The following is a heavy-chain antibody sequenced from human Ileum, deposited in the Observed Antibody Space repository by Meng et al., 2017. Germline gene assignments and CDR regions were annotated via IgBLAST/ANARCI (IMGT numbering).Heavy chain of an antibody. CDR3: ARDWLGNYFDY. V-gene: IGHV3-33*01. Sequence: GGSLRLSCAASGFAFNRFGMHWVRQAPGKGLEWVAGTWFDGRSDGRREQYADSVKGRFTISGDKSTNTLYLQMNSLRAEDTAVYYCARDWLGNYFDYWGRGTRVTGAS. J-gene: IGHJ4*02. CDR1: GFAFNRFG. CDR2: TWFDGRSDGRRE. D-gene: IGHD3-10*01.